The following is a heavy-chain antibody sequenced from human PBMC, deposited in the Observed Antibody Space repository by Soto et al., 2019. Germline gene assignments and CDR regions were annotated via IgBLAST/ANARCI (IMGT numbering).Heavy chain of an antibody. V-gene: IGHV3-21*06. CDR1: GFTFTRDS. Sequence: GSLGLSFAASGFTFTRDSRNWVRQAPGKGLEWVSSISSTTNYIYYGDSMKGRFTISRDNAKNSLYLEMNSLRAEDTAVYYCARESEDLTSNFDYWGQGTLVTVS. CDR3: ARESEDLTSNFDY. CDR2: ISSTTNYI. J-gene: IGHJ4*02.